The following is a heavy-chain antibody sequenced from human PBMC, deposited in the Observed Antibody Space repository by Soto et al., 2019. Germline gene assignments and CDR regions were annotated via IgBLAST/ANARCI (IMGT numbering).Heavy chain of an antibody. CDR3: ARGVAVAGTRFDP. CDR2: IIPILGIA. D-gene: IGHD6-19*01. CDR1: GGTFNSYT. Sequence: QVQLVQSGAEVKKPGSSVKVSCKASGGTFNSYTISWVRQAPGQGLEWMGRIIPILGIANYAQKFQGRVTITADKSTSTAYMELSSLRSEDTAVYYCARGVAVAGTRFDPWGQGTLVTVSS. V-gene: IGHV1-69*02. J-gene: IGHJ5*02.